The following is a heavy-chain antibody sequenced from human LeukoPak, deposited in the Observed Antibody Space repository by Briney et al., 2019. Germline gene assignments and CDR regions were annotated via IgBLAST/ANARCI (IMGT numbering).Heavy chain of an antibody. D-gene: IGHD4-11*01. CDR3: AREKDDYYYLDY. Sequence: KPSETLSLTCTVSGGSISSYYWSWIRQPPGKGLEWIGCISYSGSTNYNPSLKSRVTISLDTSKNQFSLRLSSVTAADTAVYYCAREKDDYYYLDYWGQGTLVTVSP. CDR1: GGSISSYY. V-gene: IGHV4-59*01. CDR2: ISYSGST. J-gene: IGHJ4*02.